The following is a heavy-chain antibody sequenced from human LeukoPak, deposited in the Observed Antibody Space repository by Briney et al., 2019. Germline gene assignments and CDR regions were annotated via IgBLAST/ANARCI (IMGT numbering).Heavy chain of an antibody. V-gene: IGHV6-1*01. CDR1: GDSVSSNSAA. CDR3: AREPIDILTGYYNDY. J-gene: IGHJ4*02. D-gene: IGHD3-9*01. CDR2: TYYRSKWYN. Sequence: SQTLSLTCAISGDSVSSNSAAWNWIRQSPSRGLEWLGRTYYRSKWYNDYAVSVKSRITINPDTSKNQFSLQLNSATPEDTCAYYCAREPIDILTGYYNDYWGQGTLVTVSS.